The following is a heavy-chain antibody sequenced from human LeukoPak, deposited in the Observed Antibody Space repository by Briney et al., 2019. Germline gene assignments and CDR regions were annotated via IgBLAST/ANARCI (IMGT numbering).Heavy chain of an antibody. V-gene: IGHV3-74*01. CDR2: IDSDGSST. Sequence: GGSLRLSCAASGFTFSSYWMHWVRQAPGKGLVWVSRIDSDGSSTNYADSVKGRFTISRDNAKNTLYLQMNSLRAEDTAVYFCAKGQYGSGSYPFDYWGQGTLVTVFS. J-gene: IGHJ4*02. CDR1: GFTFSSYW. CDR3: AKGQYGSGSYPFDY. D-gene: IGHD3-10*01.